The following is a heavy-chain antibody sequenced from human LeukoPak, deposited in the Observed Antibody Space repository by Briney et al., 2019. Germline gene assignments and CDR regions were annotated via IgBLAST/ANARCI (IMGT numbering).Heavy chain of an antibody. V-gene: IGHV3-21*01. D-gene: IGHD5-12*01. CDR3: SRGKFSRSGFEFYFDY. J-gene: IGHJ4*02. Sequence: GGSLRLSCVASGFTFNSYSMHWVRQAPGQGLEWVSSMNSDSSYIYYADSAKGRFTISRDNAKNSLYLQMNSLRVEDTAVYYCSRGKFSRSGFEFYFDYWGQGTLVTVSS. CDR1: GFTFNSYS. CDR2: MNSDSSYI.